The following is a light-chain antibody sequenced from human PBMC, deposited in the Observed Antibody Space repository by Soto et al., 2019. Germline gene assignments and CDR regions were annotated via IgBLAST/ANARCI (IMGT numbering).Light chain of an antibody. CDR1: QSVSIN. CDR2: GAS. J-gene: IGKJ4*01. Sequence: EIVMTQSPATLSVSPGERATLYCGASQSVSINLAWFQQKPGQAPRLLIYGASTRATGVPTRFSGSGSGTEFTLTISSLQSEDFAVYYCQQYNNWPLTFGGGTKVEIK. CDR3: QQYNNWPLT. V-gene: IGKV3-15*01.